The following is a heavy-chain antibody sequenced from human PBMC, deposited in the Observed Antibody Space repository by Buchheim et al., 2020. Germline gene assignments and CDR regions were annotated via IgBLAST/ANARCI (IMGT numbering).Heavy chain of an antibody. CDR1: GFTFSSYG. V-gene: IGHV3-30*18. Sequence: QVQLVESGGGVVQPGRSLRLSCAASGFTFSSYGMHWVRQAPGKGLEWVAVISYDGSNKYYADSVKGRFTISRDNSKNTLYRQMNSLRAEDTAVYYCAKGELYYYDSSGYYDYWGQGTL. CDR2: ISYDGSNK. J-gene: IGHJ4*02. CDR3: AKGELYYYDSSGYYDY. D-gene: IGHD3-22*01.